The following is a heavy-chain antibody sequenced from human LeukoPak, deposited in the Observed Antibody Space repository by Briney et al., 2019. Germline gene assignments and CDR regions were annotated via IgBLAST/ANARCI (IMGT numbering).Heavy chain of an antibody. V-gene: IGHV3-33*01. CDR3: ARGGRNLSSSSGLLGDY. D-gene: IGHD6-25*01. Sequence: GGSLRLSCAASEFTFSSYGMHWVRQAPGKGLEWVAVIWYDGSNEYYSDSVKGRFTISRDNSKNTLYLQMNSLRAEGTAVYYCARGGRNLSSSSGLLGDYGGQGSRAPVPS. CDR1: EFTFSSYG. CDR2: IWYDGSNE. J-gene: IGHJ4*02.